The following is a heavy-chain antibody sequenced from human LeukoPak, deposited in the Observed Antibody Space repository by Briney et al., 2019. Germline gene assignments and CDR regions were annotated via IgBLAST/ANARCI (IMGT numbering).Heavy chain of an antibody. CDR3: AREVPNSSGYYYVRAFDY. J-gene: IGHJ4*02. CDR1: GGSISSYY. Sequence: PSETLSLTCTVSGGSISSYYWSWIRQPAGKGLEWIGHIYTSGSTNYNPSLKSRVTISVDKSKNQFSLKLSSVTAADTAVYYCAREVPNSSGYYYVRAFDYWGQGTLVTVSS. CDR2: IYTSGST. V-gene: IGHV4-4*07. D-gene: IGHD3-22*01.